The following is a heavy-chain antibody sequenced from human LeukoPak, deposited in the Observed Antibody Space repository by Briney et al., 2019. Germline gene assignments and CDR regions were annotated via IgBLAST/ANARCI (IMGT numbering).Heavy chain of an antibody. CDR1: GGSISSGDYY. Sequence: PSETLSLTCTVSGGSISSGDYYWSWIRQPPGKGLEWIGYIYYSGSTYYDPSLKSRVTISVDTSKNQFSLKLSSVTAADTAVYYCARHYALGYYYDSSGYYPGPFDYWGQGTLVTVSS. CDR2: IYYSGST. D-gene: IGHD3-22*01. CDR3: ARHYALGYYYDSSGYYPGPFDY. V-gene: IGHV4-30-4*08. J-gene: IGHJ4*02.